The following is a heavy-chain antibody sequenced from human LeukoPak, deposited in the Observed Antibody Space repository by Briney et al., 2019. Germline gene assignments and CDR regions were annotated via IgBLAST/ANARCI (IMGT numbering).Heavy chain of an antibody. V-gene: IGHV4-61*02. CDR2: IYTSGST. D-gene: IGHD5-24*01. J-gene: IGHJ4*02. Sequence: SETLSLTCTVSGGSISSGSYYWSWIRQPAGKGLEWIGRIYTSGSTNYNPSLKSRVTISVDTSKNQFSLKLSSVTAADTAVYYCARDRWDGYNYVNEGYWGQGTLVTVSS. CDR1: GGSISSGSYY. CDR3: ARDRWDGYNYVNEGY.